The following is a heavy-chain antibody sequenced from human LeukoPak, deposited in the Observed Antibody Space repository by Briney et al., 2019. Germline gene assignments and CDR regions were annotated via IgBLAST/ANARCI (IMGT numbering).Heavy chain of an antibody. D-gene: IGHD5-12*01. J-gene: IGHJ4*02. V-gene: IGHV1-69*13. CDR3: ARVNKALRPQNYYFDY. CDR1: GGTFSSYA. CDR2: IIPIFGTA. Sequence: ASVEVSCKASGGTFSSYAISWVRQAPGQGLEWMGGIIPIFGTANYAQKFQGRVMITADESTSTAYMELSSLRSEDTAVYYCARVNKALRPQNYYFDYWGQGTLVTVSS.